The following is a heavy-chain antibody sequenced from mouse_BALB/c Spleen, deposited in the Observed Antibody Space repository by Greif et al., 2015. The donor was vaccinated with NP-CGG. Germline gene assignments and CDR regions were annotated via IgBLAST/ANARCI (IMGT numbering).Heavy chain of an antibody. Sequence: KLVESGGGLVQPGGSRELSCAASGFTFSDYGMAWVRQAPGKGPEWVAFISNLAYSIYYADTVTGRFTISRENAKNTLYLEMSSLRSEDTAMYYCARDRAPYAPFDYWGQGTTLTVSS. CDR2: ISNLAYSI. CDR1: GFTFSDYG. CDR3: ARDRAPYAPFDY. D-gene: IGHD6-5*01. J-gene: IGHJ2*01. V-gene: IGHV5-15*02.